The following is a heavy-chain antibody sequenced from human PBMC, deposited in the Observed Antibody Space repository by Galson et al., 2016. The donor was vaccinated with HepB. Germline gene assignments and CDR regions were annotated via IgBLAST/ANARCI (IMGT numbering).Heavy chain of an antibody. CDR1: GVSLNGYY. J-gene: IGHJ4*02. CDR3: AKGDAVVAAVDY. CDR2: INHRGIT. V-gene: IGHV4-34*01. D-gene: IGHD2-15*01. Sequence: TLSLTCGVSGVSLNGYYWNWLRQIPGKGLEWIGKINHRGITKDNPAFEGRLTMSVDTSKNQVSLNLKSVTAADTAIYYCAKGDAVVAAVDYWGPGKLVTVPS.